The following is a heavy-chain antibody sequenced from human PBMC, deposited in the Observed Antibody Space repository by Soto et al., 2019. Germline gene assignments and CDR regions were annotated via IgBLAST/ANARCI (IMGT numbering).Heavy chain of an antibody. CDR3: AKGAWDWGNWFDP. CDR1: GFTFSSYG. J-gene: IGHJ5*02. V-gene: IGHV3-30*18. D-gene: IGHD1-26*01. Sequence: QVQLVESGGGVVQLGRSLRLSCAASGFTFSSYGMHWVRQAPGKGLEWVAVISYDGSNKYYADSVKGRFTISRDNSKNTLYLQMNSLRAEDTAVYYCAKGAWDWGNWFDPWGQGTLVTVSS. CDR2: ISYDGSNK.